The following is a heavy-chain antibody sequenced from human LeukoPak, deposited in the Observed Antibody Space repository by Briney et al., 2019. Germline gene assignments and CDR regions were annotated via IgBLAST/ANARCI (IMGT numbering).Heavy chain of an antibody. D-gene: IGHD2-2*01. CDR3: AKAPCSSTSCYFDY. CDR1: GFTFSNYA. CDR2: ISGSGSST. V-gene: IGHV3-23*01. J-gene: IGHJ4*02. Sequence: GGSLRLSCAASGFTFSNYAMSWVRQAPGKGLEWVSIISGSGSSTFYADSVKGRFTISRDNSKNTLYLQMNSLRAEDTAVYYCAKAPCSSTSCYFDYWGQGTLVTVSS.